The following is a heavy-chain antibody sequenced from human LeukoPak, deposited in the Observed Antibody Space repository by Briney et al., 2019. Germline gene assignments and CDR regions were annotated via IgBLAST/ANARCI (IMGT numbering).Heavy chain of an antibody. V-gene: IGHV3-43*02. CDR1: GFTFDDYA. CDR3: AKEEGGSSSWHFDY. Sequence: GGSLRLSCAASGFTFDDYAMHWVRQAPGKGLEWVSLISGDGGSTYYADSVKGRFTISRDNSKNSLYLQMNSLRTEDTALYYCAKEEGGSSSWHFDYWGQGTLVTVSS. CDR2: ISGDGGST. J-gene: IGHJ4*02. D-gene: IGHD6-13*01.